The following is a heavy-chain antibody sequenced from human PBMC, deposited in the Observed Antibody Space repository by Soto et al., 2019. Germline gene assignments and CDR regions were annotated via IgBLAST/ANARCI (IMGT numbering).Heavy chain of an antibody. D-gene: IGHD3-10*01. V-gene: IGHV4-30-2*01. J-gene: IGHJ4*02. Sequence: QLQLQESGSGLVKPSQTLSLTCTVSGGSISSGGYSWNWIRQPPGKGLEWIGYIYHSGSTDYNPSLRRRVTISVAKSNNQCSLKLSSVTAADTAVSYCARDELDGYYFAYWGPGTLVTVSS. CDR2: IYHSGST. CDR3: ARDELDGYYFAY. CDR1: GGSISSGGYS.